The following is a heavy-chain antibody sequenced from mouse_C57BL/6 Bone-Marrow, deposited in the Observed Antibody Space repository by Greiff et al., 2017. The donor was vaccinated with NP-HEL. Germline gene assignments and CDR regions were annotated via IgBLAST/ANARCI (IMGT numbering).Heavy chain of an antibody. D-gene: IGHD2-4*01. J-gene: IGHJ4*01. Sequence: EVKVEESGGGLVQPGGSLSLSCAASGFTFTDYYMSWVRQPPGKALEWLVFIRNKANGYTTEYSSSVKGRFTISRDYSQSILYLQMNALRAEDSATYYCARSVYYDYADDPFYAMDYWGQGTSVTVSS. CDR3: ARSVYYDYADDPFYAMDY. CDR2: IRNKANGYTT. V-gene: IGHV7-3*01. CDR1: GFTFTDYY.